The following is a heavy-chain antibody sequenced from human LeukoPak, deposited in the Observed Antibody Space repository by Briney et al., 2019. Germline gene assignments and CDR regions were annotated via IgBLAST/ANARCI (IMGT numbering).Heavy chain of an antibody. CDR2: IMPIIDTG. J-gene: IGHJ4*02. CDR3: ARNGYSSGWYSCFDY. Sequence: ASVKVSCMASLGTFSSYAISWVRPPPRQGREWMGRIMPIIDTGNCTQKIQGRVTITTNESTSTAYMELSSLRSEDTAVYYCARNGYSSGWYSCFDYWGQGTLVTVSS. V-gene: IGHV1-69*05. CDR1: LGTFSSYA. D-gene: IGHD6-19*01.